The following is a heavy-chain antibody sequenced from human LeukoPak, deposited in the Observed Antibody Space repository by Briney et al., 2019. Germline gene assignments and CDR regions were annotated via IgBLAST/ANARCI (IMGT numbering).Heavy chain of an antibody. D-gene: IGHD5-12*01. CDR2: ISGSGIYI. V-gene: IGHV3-21*01. J-gene: IGHJ4*02. CDR1: RLIFSRYS. CDR3: ASRPSYGGYDY. Sequence: GGSLRLSCAASRLIFSRYSINWVRQAPGQGLEWVSSISGSGIYIYYADSVKGRFTISRDNAKNSVYLQMNSLRAEDTADDYCASRPSYGGYDYWGQGTLVTVSS.